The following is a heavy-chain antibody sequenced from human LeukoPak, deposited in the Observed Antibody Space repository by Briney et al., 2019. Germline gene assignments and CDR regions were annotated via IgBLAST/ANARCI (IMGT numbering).Heavy chain of an antibody. CDR3: ARAKESWYPHWFDP. V-gene: IGHV3-11*04. Sequence: GGSLRLSCAVSGFTLTDKYMSWIRQAPGKGLEWVAYINNVGNIIYYADSVKGRFTISRDNAKQSLYLQMNSLRAEDTAVYYCARAKESWYPHWFDPWGQGTLVTVSS. D-gene: IGHD6-13*01. J-gene: IGHJ5*02. CDR2: INNVGNII. CDR1: GFTLTDKY.